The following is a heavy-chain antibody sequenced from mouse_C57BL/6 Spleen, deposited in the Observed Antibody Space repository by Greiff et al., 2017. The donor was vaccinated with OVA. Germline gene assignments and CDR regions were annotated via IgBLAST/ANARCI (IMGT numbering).Heavy chain of an antibody. CDR2: ISAGGSYT. D-gene: IGHD2-3*01. CDR3: AREDGYYPFAY. V-gene: IGHV5-4*01. Sequence: EVQVVESGGGLVKPGGSLKLSCAASGFTFSSYAMSWVRQTPEKRLEWVATISAGGSYTYYPDNVKGRFTFSRDNSQNNLYLQMSHLKSESSAMYYCAREDGYYPFAYWVQGTLVTVSA. J-gene: IGHJ3*01. CDR1: GFTFSSYA.